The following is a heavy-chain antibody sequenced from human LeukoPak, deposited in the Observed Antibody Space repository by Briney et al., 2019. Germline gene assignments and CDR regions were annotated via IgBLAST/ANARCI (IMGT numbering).Heavy chain of an antibody. CDR2: ISRDGNDK. CDR1: GFTFSTSV. Sequence: GGSLRLSCAASGFTFSTSVMHWVRQAPGKGLEWVAIISRDGNDKRYADSVQGRFTISRDNSKNTVSLQMNSLTAEDTAVYYCAKDHLYSTVWGRGTMVTVSS. V-gene: IGHV3-30*01. CDR3: AKDHLYSTV. D-gene: IGHD6-13*01. J-gene: IGHJ3*01.